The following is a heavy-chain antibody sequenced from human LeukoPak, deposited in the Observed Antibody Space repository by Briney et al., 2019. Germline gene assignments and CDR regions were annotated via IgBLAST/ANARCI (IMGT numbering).Heavy chain of an antibody. J-gene: IGHJ4*02. V-gene: IGHV3-23*01. Sequence: GGSLRLSCAASGLTFTTYAMSWVRQPPGKGLEWVAAISDSGGSTNYADSVRGRFTISRDNSRSTLYLQMNSLRAEDTAVYYCAKAAIVAAKSKYYFDYWGQGTLVTVSS. CDR1: GLTFTTYA. D-gene: IGHD6-13*01. CDR3: AKAAIVAAKSKYYFDY. CDR2: ISDSGGST.